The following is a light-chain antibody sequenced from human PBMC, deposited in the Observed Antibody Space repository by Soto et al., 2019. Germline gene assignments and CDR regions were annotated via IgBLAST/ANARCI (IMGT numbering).Light chain of an antibody. CDR3: QQYNSYSWT. Sequence: IQMTQYPATLSASIGERVTISCRASQSVNHWLAWYQRKPGKAPKLLIHDASTLESGIPSRFSGSGSGTEFTLTISSLQPDDFATYYCQQYNSYSWTFGQGTKVDI. V-gene: IGKV1-5*01. J-gene: IGKJ1*01. CDR2: DAS. CDR1: QSVNHW.